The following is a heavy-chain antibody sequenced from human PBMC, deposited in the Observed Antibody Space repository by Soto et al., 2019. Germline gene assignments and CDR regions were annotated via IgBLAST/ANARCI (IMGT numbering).Heavy chain of an antibody. V-gene: IGHV1-18*01. J-gene: IGHJ4*02. D-gene: IGHD6-19*01. Sequence: QVPLVQSGAEVKKPGASVKVSCKASGYTFTSYGISWVRQAPGQGLEWMGWISAYNGNTNYAQKLQGRVTMTTDTSTSTAYMELRSLRSDDTAVYSCASRIAVAGSFDYWGQGALVTVSS. CDR1: GYTFTSYG. CDR3: ASRIAVAGSFDY. CDR2: ISAYNGNT.